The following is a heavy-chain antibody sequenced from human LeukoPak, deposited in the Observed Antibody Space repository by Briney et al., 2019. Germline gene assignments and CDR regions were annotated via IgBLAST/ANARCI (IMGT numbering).Heavy chain of an antibody. CDR2: INPNSGGT. Sequence: GASVKVSCTASGYTFTGYYMHWVRQAPGQGLEWMGWINPNSGGTNYAQKFQGRVTMTRDTSISTAYMELSRLRSDDTAVYYCARDQDYYGSGSYYNGDYWGQGTLVTVSS. J-gene: IGHJ4*02. CDR1: GYTFTGYY. V-gene: IGHV1-2*02. CDR3: ARDQDYYGSGSYYNGDY. D-gene: IGHD3-10*01.